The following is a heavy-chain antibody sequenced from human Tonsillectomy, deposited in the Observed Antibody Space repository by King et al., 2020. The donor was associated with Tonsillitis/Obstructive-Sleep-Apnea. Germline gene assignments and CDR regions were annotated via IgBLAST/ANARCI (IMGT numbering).Heavy chain of an antibody. D-gene: IGHD2-21*01. CDR3: ARSQACGGDCYYFDY. J-gene: IGHJ4*02. Sequence: VQLVESGSELKKPGASVKVSCKASGYTFTSYAMNWVRQATGQGLEWMGWINTNTGNPTYAQGFTGRFVFSLDTSVSTAYLQISSLKAEDTAVYYCARSQACGGDCYYFDYWGQGTLVAVSS. CDR2: INTNTGNP. CDR1: GYTFTSYA. V-gene: IGHV7-4-1*02.